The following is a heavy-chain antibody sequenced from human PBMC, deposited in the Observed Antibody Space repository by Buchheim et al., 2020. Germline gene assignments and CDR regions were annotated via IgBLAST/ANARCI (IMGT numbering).Heavy chain of an antibody. CDR1: GFSVSSKF. CDR2: IYSGGTT. J-gene: IGHJ4*02. Sequence: EVHLEDSGGGLVQPGGSLRLSFAASGFSVSSKFMSWVPQAPGKGLKWVSVIYSGGTTYYADSVKGRCTISRDTSKTTIYLQMNSLRAEDTAVYYCASDSRNTSECDYWGQGPL. CDR3: ASDSRNTSECDY. D-gene: IGHD1-14*01. V-gene: IGHV3-66*01.